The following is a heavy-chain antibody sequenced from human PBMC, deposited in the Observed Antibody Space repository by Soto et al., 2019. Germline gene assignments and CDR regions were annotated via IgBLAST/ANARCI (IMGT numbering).Heavy chain of an antibody. V-gene: IGHV4-30-4*01. CDR1: GGSITSDDYY. D-gene: IGHD2-21*02. J-gene: IGHJ4*02. Sequence: QVQLQESGPGLVKPSQSLSLTCTVSGGSITSDDYYWSWIRQPPGRGLEWIGYIFYSGSTHYNPSLKSRFIISLDTSKKQVSLKLSSVTAADTAVYYCASANCGGDCSHRHDRYYFESWGQGTLVTVSS. CDR2: IFYSGST. CDR3: ASANCGGDCSHRHDRYYFES.